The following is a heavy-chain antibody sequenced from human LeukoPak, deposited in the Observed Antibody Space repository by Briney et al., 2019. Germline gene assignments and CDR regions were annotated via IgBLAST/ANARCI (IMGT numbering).Heavy chain of an antibody. Sequence: SETLSLTCTVSGGSISSSSYYWGWIRQPPGKGLEWIGSIYYRGSTYYNPSLTSRVTISIDTSKNHFSLKLSSVTAADTAVYYCATSSGTVSYFDYWGQGTLVTVSS. V-gene: IGHV4-39*07. J-gene: IGHJ4*02. CDR1: GGSISSSSYY. CDR2: IYYRGST. CDR3: ATSSGTVSYFDY. D-gene: IGHD3-10*01.